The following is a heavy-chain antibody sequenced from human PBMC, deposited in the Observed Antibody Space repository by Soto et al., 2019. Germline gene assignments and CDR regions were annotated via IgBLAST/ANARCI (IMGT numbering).Heavy chain of an antibody. Sequence: EVQLVESGGGLVQPGGSLRLSCAASGFTFSSYWMSWVRQAPVKGLEWVANIKQDGSENYYVDSVKGRFTISRDNAKNSLYLQMNSLRAEDTAVYYCARDVSGWYFDYWGQGTLVTVSS. D-gene: IGHD6-19*01. CDR3: ARDVSGWYFDY. V-gene: IGHV3-7*05. J-gene: IGHJ4*02. CDR1: GFTFSSYW. CDR2: IKQDGSEN.